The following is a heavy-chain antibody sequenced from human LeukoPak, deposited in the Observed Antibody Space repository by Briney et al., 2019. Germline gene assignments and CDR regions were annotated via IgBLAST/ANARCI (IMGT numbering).Heavy chain of an antibody. CDR3: AAYLMSISWYREGDYFDY. CDR1: GYTFTSYD. CDR2: MNPNSGNT. V-gene: IGHV1-8*01. J-gene: IGHJ4*02. Sequence: ASVKVSCKTSGYTFTSYDINWVRQATGQGRAWMGWMNPNSGNTAYAQKFQGRVTMTRNTSISTAYMELSSLRSEDTAVYYCAAYLMSISWYREGDYFDYWGQGSLVTVSS. D-gene: IGHD6-13*01.